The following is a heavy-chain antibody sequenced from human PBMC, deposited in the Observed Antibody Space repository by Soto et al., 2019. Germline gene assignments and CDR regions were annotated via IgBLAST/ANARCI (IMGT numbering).Heavy chain of an antibody. V-gene: IGHV4-59*08. CDR1: GGSITGYY. CDR2: IHYSGST. J-gene: IGHJ4*02. D-gene: IGHD1-1*01. Sequence: SETLSLTCTVSGGSITGYYWSWIRQPPGKGPEWIGNIHYSGSTNHNPSLKSRVTISMDTSKNQFSLRLSPVTAADTAVYYCARLEELRYYFDYWGQGTLVTVSS. CDR3: ARLEELRYYFDY.